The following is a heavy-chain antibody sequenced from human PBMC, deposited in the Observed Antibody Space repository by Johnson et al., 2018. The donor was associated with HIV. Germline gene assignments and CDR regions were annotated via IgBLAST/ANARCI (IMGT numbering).Heavy chain of an antibody. CDR2: IYSGGST. Sequence: VQLVESGGGVVRPGESLRLSCAASGFTVSSNYMSWVRQAPGKGLEWVSVIYSGGSTYNADSVKGRFTISRDNSKNTLYLQMNSLRAEDTAVYYCARETDYGPPNAFDIWGQGTMVTVSS. CDR3: ARETDYGPPNAFDI. J-gene: IGHJ3*02. CDR1: GFTVSSNY. V-gene: IGHV3-66*01. D-gene: IGHD4-17*01.